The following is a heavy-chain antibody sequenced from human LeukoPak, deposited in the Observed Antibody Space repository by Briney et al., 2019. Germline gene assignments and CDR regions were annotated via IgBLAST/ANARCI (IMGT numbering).Heavy chain of an antibody. CDR3: EKRPYSVCSIDPYYG. Sequence: GGSLPLLCAPSGFTLGSYMMIWVRQAPAKGLEWVSTITRGGSIYYADSVRGRFTISIDNSKNTLYLQMNSLRAEDTAVYYCEKRPYSVCSIDPYYGWGQGTLVTVSS. D-gene: IGHD3-22*01. CDR2: ITRGGSI. V-gene: IGHV3-23*01. CDR1: GFTLGSYM. J-gene: IGHJ4*02.